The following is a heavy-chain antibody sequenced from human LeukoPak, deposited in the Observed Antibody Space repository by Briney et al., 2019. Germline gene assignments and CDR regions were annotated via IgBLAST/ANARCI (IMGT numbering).Heavy chain of an antibody. CDR2: ISWNSGSI. CDR1: GFTFDDYA. D-gene: IGHD6-13*01. J-gene: IGHJ3*02. V-gene: IGHV3-9*01. Sequence: PGRSLRLSCAASGFTFDDYAMHWVRQAPGKGLEWVSGISWNSGSIGYADSVKGRFTISRDNAKNSLYLQMNSLRAEDTALYYCAKDIARSIAAAGDNAFDIWGQGTMVTVSS. CDR3: AKDIARSIAAAGDNAFDI.